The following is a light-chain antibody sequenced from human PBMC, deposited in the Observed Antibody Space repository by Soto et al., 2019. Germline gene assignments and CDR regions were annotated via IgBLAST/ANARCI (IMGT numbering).Light chain of an antibody. V-gene: IGKV3-20*01. CDR3: QWYDISPPKYT. J-gene: IGKJ2*01. CDR2: SAS. CDR1: QTVNSSY. Sequence: EVVLTQSPGTLSLSPGERATLSCRASQTVNSSYLAWYQQKPGQAPRLLIYSASSRATDIPDRFSGSGSGTDFTLTISRLEPEDFQVYYCQWYDISPPKYTFGQGTKLEIK.